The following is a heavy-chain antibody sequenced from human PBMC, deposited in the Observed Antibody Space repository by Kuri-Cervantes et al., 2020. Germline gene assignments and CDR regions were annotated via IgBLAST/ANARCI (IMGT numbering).Heavy chain of an antibody. CDR2: LSWNSGSI. D-gene: IGHD3-9*01. CDR1: GFSFDDYA. J-gene: IGHJ4*02. CDR3: ARDAPLRYFDWLLYFDY. Sequence: GGSLRLSCAASGFSFDDYAMHWVRQGPGKGLEWVSGLSWNSGSIDSADSVKGRFTISRDNAKNSLYLQMNSLRAEDTAVYYCARDAPLRYFDWLLYFDYWGQGTLVTVSS. V-gene: IGHV3-9*01.